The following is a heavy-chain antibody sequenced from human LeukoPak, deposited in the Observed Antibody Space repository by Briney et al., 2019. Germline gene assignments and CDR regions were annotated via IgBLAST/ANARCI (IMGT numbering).Heavy chain of an antibody. CDR2: IYTSGST. J-gene: IGHJ4*02. CDR1: GGSFSGYY. D-gene: IGHD2-21*02. V-gene: IGHV4-59*10. CDR3: ARGGYCGGDCYFYY. Sequence: SETLSLTCAVYGGSFSGYYWSWIRQPAGKGLEWIGRIYTSGSTNYNPSLKSRVTISVDTSKNQFSLKLSSVTAAGTAVYYCARGGYCGGDCYFYYWGQGTLVTVSS.